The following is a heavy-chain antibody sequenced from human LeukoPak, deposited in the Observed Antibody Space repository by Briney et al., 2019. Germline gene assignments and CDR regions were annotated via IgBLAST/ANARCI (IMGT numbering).Heavy chain of an antibody. CDR1: GGSISSGSYY. CDR3: ARERYYDSSGYLGFDY. CDR2: IYTSGST. D-gene: IGHD3-22*01. Sequence: PSETLSLTCTVSGGSISSGSYYWSWIRQPAGKGLEWIGRIYTSGSTNYNPSLKSRVTISVDTSKNQFSLKLSSVTAADTAVYYCARERYYDSSGYLGFDYWGQGTLVTVSS. V-gene: IGHV4-61*02. J-gene: IGHJ4*02.